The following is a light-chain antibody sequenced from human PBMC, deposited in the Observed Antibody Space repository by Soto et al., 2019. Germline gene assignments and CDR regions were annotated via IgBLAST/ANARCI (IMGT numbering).Light chain of an antibody. Sequence: QSALTQPPSASGSPGQSVTISCTGTSSDVGAYNYVSWYQHHPGKVPKLIIDEVTQRPSGVPDRFSGSKSGNTASLTVSGLPADDDADYYCSSLADGHVIFGGGTKLTVL. V-gene: IGLV2-8*01. J-gene: IGLJ2*01. CDR3: SSLADGHVI. CDR2: EVT. CDR1: SSDVGAYNY.